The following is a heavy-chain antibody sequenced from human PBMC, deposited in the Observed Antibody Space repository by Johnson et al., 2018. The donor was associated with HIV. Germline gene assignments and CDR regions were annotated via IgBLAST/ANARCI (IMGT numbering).Heavy chain of an antibody. Sequence: VQLVESGGSLVQSGGSLRLSCAASGFTVNRNSMNWVRLAPGKGLEWVHGRGTYYADSVKGSCTISRDNSKNKLYLQMNSLRAEDTAVYYCASYIHRGYCTGTSCHHWGQGTMVTVSS. V-gene: IGHV3-66*01. CDR2: GRGT. J-gene: IGHJ3*01. CDR1: GFTVNRNS. D-gene: IGHD2-2*01. CDR3: ASYIHRGYCTGTSCHH.